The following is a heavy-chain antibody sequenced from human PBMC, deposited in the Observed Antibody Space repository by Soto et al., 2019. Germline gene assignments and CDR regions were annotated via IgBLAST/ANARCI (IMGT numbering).Heavy chain of an antibody. Sequence: GGSLRLSCAASGFTFSGSAMHWLRQASGKGLEWVGRIRSKANSYATAYAASVKGRFTISRDDSKNTAYLQMNSLKTEDTAVYYCTRHGGAAAIFAYYYYYMDVWGKGTTVTVSS. V-gene: IGHV3-73*01. D-gene: IGHD2-2*01. J-gene: IGHJ6*03. CDR1: GFTFSGSA. CDR3: TRHGGAAAIFAYYYYYMDV. CDR2: IRSKANSYAT.